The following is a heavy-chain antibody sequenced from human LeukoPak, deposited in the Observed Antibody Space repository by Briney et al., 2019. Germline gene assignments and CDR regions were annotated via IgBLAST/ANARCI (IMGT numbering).Heavy chain of an antibody. Sequence: GESLKISCKGSGYSFTNYWIGWVRQMPGKGLEWMGIIDPGDSDTRYSPSFQGQVTISADKSISTAYLHWSSLKASDTAMYYCARRGIAVAGTPAEYFQHWGQGTLVTVSS. CDR1: GYSFTNYW. V-gene: IGHV5-51*01. CDR3: ARRGIAVAGTPAEYFQH. J-gene: IGHJ1*01. CDR2: IDPGDSDT. D-gene: IGHD6-19*01.